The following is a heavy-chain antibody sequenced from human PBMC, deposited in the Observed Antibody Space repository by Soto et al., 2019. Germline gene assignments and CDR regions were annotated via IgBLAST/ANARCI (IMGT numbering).Heavy chain of an antibody. Sequence: QVHLVQSGTEVKKPGASVKVSCKASGYRFTNYGISWVRQAPGQGLEWMGWISGYNVNTNYAQKFQGRLTMTTDTSTNTAYMELRSLRSEDTAVYYCARDGRRSSSFRLPLDPWGQGTLVTVSS. CDR2: ISGYNVNT. D-gene: IGHD6-6*01. J-gene: IGHJ5*02. CDR1: GYRFTNYG. V-gene: IGHV1-18*01. CDR3: ARDGRRSSSFRLPLDP.